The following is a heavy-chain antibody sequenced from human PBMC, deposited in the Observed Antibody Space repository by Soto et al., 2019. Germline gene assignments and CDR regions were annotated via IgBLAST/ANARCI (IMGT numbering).Heavy chain of an antibody. CDR1: GFTFRGYG. D-gene: IGHD5-18*01. V-gene: IGHV3-30*18. CDR3: ANSEYSRYKNIDV. CDR2: ISYDGSIK. Sequence: GGSLRLSCAASGFTFRGYGMHWVRQAPGRGLEWVALISYDGSIKYYADSVRGRFTISRDNSKNTLYLQMNSLRAEDTAVYYCANSEYSRYKNIDVWGQGTTVTISS. J-gene: IGHJ6*02.